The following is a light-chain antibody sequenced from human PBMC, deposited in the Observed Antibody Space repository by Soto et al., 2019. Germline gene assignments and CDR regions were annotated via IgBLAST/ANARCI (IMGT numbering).Light chain of an antibody. CDR1: NSDVGDYNL. J-gene: IGLJ1*01. Sequence: QSALTQPASVSGSPGQSITISCSGTNSDVGDYNLVSWYQQRPGKAPKLVIFDVSNRPSGVSDRFSGSKSGNTASLTISGLQAEDEGDYFCCSYSTGTTLYVFGSGTKV. CDR2: DVS. V-gene: IGLV2-14*01. CDR3: CSYSTGTTLYV.